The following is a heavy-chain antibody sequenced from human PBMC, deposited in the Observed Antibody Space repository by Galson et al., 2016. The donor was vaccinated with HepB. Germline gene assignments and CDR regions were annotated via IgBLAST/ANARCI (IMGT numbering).Heavy chain of an antibody. CDR2: ISSSSNYI. Sequence: SLRLPCAASGFTFSSYSINWVRQAPGKGLEWVSSISSSSNYIYYADSVKGRFTISRDNAKNSLYLQMNSLRAEDTAVYYCARALYDSSGYGVDYWGQGTLVTVSS. CDR3: ARALYDSSGYGVDY. V-gene: IGHV3-21*01. CDR1: GFTFSSYS. J-gene: IGHJ4*02. D-gene: IGHD3-22*01.